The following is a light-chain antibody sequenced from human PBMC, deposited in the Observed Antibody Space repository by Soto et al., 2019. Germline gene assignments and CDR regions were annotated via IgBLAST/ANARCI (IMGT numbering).Light chain of an antibody. V-gene: IGLV2-8*01. CDR2: EVD. CDR1: SSDVGGYNY. CDR3: SSYVGINNFPYV. J-gene: IGLJ1*01. Sequence: QAVLTQPPSASGSPGQSVTISCTGTSSDVGGYNYVSWYQHHPGKAPKLIIYEVDERPSGVPDRFSGSKSGNTASLTVSGLQAEDEADYYCSSYVGINNFPYVFGTGTKLTVL.